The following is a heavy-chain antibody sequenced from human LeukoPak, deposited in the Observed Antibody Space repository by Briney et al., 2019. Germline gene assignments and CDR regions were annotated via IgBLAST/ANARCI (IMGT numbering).Heavy chain of an antibody. V-gene: IGHV1-46*01. CDR2: INPSGGST. Sequence: GASVKVSCKASGYTFTGYYMHWVRQAPGQGLEWMGIINPSGGSTSYAQKFQGRVTMTRDMSTSTVYMELSSLRSEDTAVHYCAREHSGSYYAADYRGQGTLVTVSS. D-gene: IGHD1-26*01. J-gene: IGHJ4*02. CDR1: GYTFTGYY. CDR3: AREHSGSYYAADY.